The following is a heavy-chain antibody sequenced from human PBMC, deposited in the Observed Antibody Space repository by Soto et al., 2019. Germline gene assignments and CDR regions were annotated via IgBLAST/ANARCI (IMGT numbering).Heavy chain of an antibody. CDR1: GGSISSGGYS. J-gene: IGHJ3*02. V-gene: IGHV4-30-2*01. CDR3: ARTPDI. CDR2: IYHSGST. Sequence: QLQLQESGSGLVKPSQTLSLTCAVSGGSISSGGYSWSWIRQPPGQGLEWIGYIYHSGSTYYNPSLQSRVTRSVARSKNQFSLNLSSVTAADTALYYCARTPDIWGQGPMVTVSS.